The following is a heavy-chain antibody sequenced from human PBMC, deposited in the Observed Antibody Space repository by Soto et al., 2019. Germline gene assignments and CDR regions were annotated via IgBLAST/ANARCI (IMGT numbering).Heavy chain of an antibody. Sequence: QVQLVESGGGVVQPGRSLRLSCAASGFPFSSYGMHWVRQAPGKGLEWVAHISYDGSNKHYTDSVKGRFTISRDNSKNTLYLQTSSLRVEATAVYYCAGGQYYFDSCGQGTRATVSS. CDR3: AGGQYYFDS. D-gene: IGHD2-15*01. J-gene: IGHJ4*02. CDR1: GFPFSSYG. V-gene: IGHV3-30*03. CDR2: ISYDGSNK.